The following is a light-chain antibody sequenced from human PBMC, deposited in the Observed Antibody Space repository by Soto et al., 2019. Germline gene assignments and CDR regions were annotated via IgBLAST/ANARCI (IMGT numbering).Light chain of an antibody. CDR3: QQRSNWPPILT. V-gene: IGKV3-11*01. Sequence: EIVLTQSPATLALSPGERATLSCRASQSVSSYLAWYQQKPGQAPRLLIYDAANRATGIPARFSGSGSGTDFTLTISSLEPEDFAVYSCQQRSNWPPILTFGGGTKVDIK. CDR2: DAA. J-gene: IGKJ4*01. CDR1: QSVSSY.